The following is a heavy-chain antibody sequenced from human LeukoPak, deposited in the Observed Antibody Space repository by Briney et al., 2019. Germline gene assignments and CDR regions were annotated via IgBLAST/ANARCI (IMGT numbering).Heavy chain of an antibody. CDR1: SDSITSYY. CDR2: ISHSGTP. Sequence: SETLSLTCTVSSDSITSYYWSWIRQPPGKGLEWVGYISHSGTPTYNPSLRGRVTISLDTSKTHFSLRLSSVTAADTAVYYCARQRTAPPIYEYYGMDVWGHGTTVTVSS. J-gene: IGHJ6*02. V-gene: IGHV4-59*08. D-gene: IGHD3-9*01. CDR3: ARQRTAPPIYEYYGMDV.